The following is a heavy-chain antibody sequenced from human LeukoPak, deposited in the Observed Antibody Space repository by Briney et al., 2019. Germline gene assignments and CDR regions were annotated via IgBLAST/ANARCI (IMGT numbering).Heavy chain of an antibody. CDR3: TSKPESGSYLYP. D-gene: IGHD1-26*01. CDR2: IRSEAYGGTT. J-gene: IGHJ5*02. Sequence: GGSLRLSCATSGFTFSNAWMNWVRQAPGKGLEWVGFIRSEAYGGTTEYAASVKGRFTISRDDSKSIAYLQMNSLKTEDTAVYYCTSKPESGSYLYPWGQGTLVTVSS. V-gene: IGHV3-49*04. CDR1: GFTFSNAW.